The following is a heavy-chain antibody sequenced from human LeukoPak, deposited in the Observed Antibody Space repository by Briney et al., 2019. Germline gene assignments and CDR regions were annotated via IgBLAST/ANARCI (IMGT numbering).Heavy chain of an antibody. D-gene: IGHD6-19*01. CDR1: GDSVSSNSAA. CDR2: TYYRSKWYN. CDR3: ARSLLGAVAGTIAYIDY. Sequence: SQTLSLTCAISGDSVSSNSAAWNWIRQSPSRGLEWLGRTYYRSKWYNDYAVSVKSRITINPDTSKNQFSLQLNSVTPEDTAVYYCARSLLGAVAGTIAYIDYWGQGTLVTVSS. V-gene: IGHV6-1*01. J-gene: IGHJ4*02.